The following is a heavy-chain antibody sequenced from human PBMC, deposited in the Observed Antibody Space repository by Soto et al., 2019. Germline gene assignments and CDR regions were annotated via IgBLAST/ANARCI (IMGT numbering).Heavy chain of an antibody. CDR1: GFTFSSYS. D-gene: IGHD4-17*01. V-gene: IGHV3-48*01. J-gene: IGHJ5*02. CDR2: ISSSSSTI. Sequence: EVQLVESGGGLVQPGGSLRLSCAASGFTFSSYSMNWVRQAPGKGLEWVSYISSSSSTIYYADSVKGRFTISRDNAKNSLSLQMKRLRGEETAVYSCAREGGDLTWCDPWGQGTLVTVCS. CDR3: AREGGDLTWCDP.